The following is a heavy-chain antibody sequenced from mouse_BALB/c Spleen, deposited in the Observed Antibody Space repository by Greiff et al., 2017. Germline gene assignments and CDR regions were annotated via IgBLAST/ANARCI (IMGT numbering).Heavy chain of an antibody. D-gene: IGHD1-1*01. CDR3: ARGALYGSSCRYCAMDY. J-gene: IGHJ4*01. CDR2: IRYSSST. Sequence: DVQLQESGPGLVKPSQSLSLSCTATGYSITSDYAWYCIRQPPGNILGWMGYIRYSSSTSYNPSLKSRISITRDTSKNQFFLQLNSVTTEDTATYYCARGALYGSSCRYCAMDYWGQGTSVTVSS. V-gene: IGHV3-2*02. CDR1: GYSITSDYA.